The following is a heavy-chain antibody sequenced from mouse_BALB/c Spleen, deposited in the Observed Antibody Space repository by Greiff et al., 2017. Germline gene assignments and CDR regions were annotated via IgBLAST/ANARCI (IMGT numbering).Heavy chain of an antibody. V-gene: IGHV5-17*02. CDR1: GFTFSSFG. Sequence: EVKLEESGGGLVQPGGSRKLSCAASGFTFSSFGMHWVRQAPEKGLEWVAYISSGSSTIYYADTVKGRFTISRDNPKNTLFLQMTSLRSEDTAMYYCARDWDFDYWGQGTTLTVSS. D-gene: IGHD4-1*01. J-gene: IGHJ2*01. CDR2: ISSGSSTI. CDR3: ARDWDFDY.